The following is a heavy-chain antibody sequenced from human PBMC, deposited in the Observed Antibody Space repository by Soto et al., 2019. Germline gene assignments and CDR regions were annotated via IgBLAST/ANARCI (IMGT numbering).Heavy chain of an antibody. CDR1: GGSISSGGYS. D-gene: IGHD4-17*01. J-gene: IGHJ4*02. V-gene: IGHV4-30-2*01. CDR3: ARSSSTVTTVDY. CDR2: IYHSRSN. Sequence: QLQLQQSGSGLVKPSQTLSLTCAVSGGSISSGGYSWIWIRQPPGQGLEGIGYIYHSRSNYYNPSLKSRVTISVDRSQIQFSLKLSSVTAACTAVYYCARSSSTVTTVDYWGPITVGTVSS.